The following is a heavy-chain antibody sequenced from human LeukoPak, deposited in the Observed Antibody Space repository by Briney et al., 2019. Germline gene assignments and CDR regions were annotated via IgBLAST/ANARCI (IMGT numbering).Heavy chain of an antibody. J-gene: IGHJ6*02. D-gene: IGHD5-18*01. CDR1: GGTFSSYA. V-gene: IGHV1-69*04. Sequence: SVKVSCKASGGTFSSYAISWVRQAPGQGLEWMGRIIPILGIANYAQKFQGRVTMTRNTSISTAYMELSSLRSEDTAVYYCARLNGYKVRYGMDVWGQGTTVTVSS. CDR3: ARLNGYKVRYGMDV. CDR2: IIPILGIA.